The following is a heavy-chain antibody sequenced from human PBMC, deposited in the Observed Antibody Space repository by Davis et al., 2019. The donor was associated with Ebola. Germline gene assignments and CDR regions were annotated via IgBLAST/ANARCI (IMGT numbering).Heavy chain of an antibody. D-gene: IGHD3-3*01. CDR3: ARDMYGYYYYFDY. Sequence: AASVPVSCQASGYTFTSYYMHWVRQAPGQGLEWMGIINPSGGSTSYAQKFQGRVTMTRDTSTSTVYMELSSLRSEDTDVYYCARDMYGYYYYFDYWGQGTLVTVSS. CDR2: INPSGGST. J-gene: IGHJ4*02. V-gene: IGHV1-46*01. CDR1: GYTFTSYY.